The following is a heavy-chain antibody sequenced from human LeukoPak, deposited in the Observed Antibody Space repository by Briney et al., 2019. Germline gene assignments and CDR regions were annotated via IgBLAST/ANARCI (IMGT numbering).Heavy chain of an antibody. CDR1: GFTFSNAW. CDR3: TTSPGTRSYYYYYGMDV. D-gene: IGHD1-1*01. Sequence: GGSLRLSCAASGFTFSNAWMSWVRQAPGKGLEWVGRIKSKTDGGTTDYAAPVKGRFTISRDDSKNTLYLQMNSLKTEDTAVYYCTTSPGTRSYYYYYGMDVWGQGTTVTVSS. CDR2: IKSKTDGGTT. J-gene: IGHJ6*02. V-gene: IGHV3-15*01.